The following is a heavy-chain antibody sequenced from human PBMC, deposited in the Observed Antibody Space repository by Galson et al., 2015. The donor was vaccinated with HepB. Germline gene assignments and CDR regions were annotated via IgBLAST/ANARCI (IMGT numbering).Heavy chain of an antibody. CDR1: GYTFASYA. J-gene: IGHJ4*02. CDR3: ARVHSSSWYASFDF. D-gene: IGHD6-13*01. V-gene: IGHV1-3*01. Sequence: SVKVSCKASGYTFASYAMHWVRQAPGQRLEWMGWINPGNGNTKYSQQFQGRVTITRDTSASTAYMELSSLRSEDTAVYYCARVHSSSWYASFDFWGQGTLVTVSS. CDR2: INPGNGNT.